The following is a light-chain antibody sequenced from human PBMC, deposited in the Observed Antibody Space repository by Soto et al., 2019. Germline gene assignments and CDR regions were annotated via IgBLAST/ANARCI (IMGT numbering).Light chain of an antibody. CDR1: QGINSY. Sequence: DIQLTQSPSFLSASVGDRVTITCRASQGINSYLAWYQQKPGKVPKLLIYAASTLQSGVPSRFSGGGSGTEFTLTISSLQPEDFATYYCQQINSYPITFGQETRLEIK. V-gene: IGKV1-9*01. J-gene: IGKJ5*01. CDR3: QQINSYPIT. CDR2: AAS.